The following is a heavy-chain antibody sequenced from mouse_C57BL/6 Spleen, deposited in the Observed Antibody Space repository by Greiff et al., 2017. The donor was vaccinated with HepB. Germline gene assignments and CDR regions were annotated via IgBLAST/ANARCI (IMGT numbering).Heavy chain of an antibody. CDR1: GYTFTSYG. Sequence: VQLQQSGAELARPGASVKLSCKASGYTFTSYGISWVKQRTGQGLEWIGEIYPRSGNTYYTEKFKGKDTLTADNSFSTAYMELRSLTSEDTVVYYCAMSEYEYNGSSSWGPGTLVTVSA. V-gene: IGHV1-81*01. CDR3: AMSEYEYNGSSS. D-gene: IGHD1-1*01. J-gene: IGHJ3*01. CDR2: IYPRSGNT.